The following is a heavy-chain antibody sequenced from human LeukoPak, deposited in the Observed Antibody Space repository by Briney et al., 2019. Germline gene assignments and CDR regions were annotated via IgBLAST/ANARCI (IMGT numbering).Heavy chain of an antibody. V-gene: IGHV4-31*03. CDR1: GGSITTGNYY. CDR3: AREGFGELSHFDY. D-gene: IGHD3-10*01. J-gene: IGHJ4*02. Sequence: PSETLSLTCTVSGGSITTGNYYWNWIRQHPGKGLEWIGYIYYSGSTYYNPSLKSRLTISVDTSQSQFSLRLSSVTAADTAVYYCAREGFGELSHFDYWGQGTLVTVSS. CDR2: IYYSGST.